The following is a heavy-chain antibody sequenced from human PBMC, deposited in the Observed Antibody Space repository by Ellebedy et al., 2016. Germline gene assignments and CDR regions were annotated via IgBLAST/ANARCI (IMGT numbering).Heavy chain of an antibody. Sequence: ASVKVSCXASGYTFTDSYLHWLRQAPGQGLEWMGWIHGNSGGTNLAQEFQGRVTMTRDTSTSTVYMELSSLRSEDTAVYYCARAQPPTTVTVYWYFDLWGRGTLVTVSS. CDR3: ARAQPPTTVTVYWYFDL. V-gene: IGHV1-2*02. J-gene: IGHJ2*01. CDR1: GYTFTDSY. D-gene: IGHD4-17*01. CDR2: IHGNSGGT.